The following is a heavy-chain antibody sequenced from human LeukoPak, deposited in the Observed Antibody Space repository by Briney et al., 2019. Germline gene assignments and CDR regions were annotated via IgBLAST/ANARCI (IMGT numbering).Heavy chain of an antibody. CDR3: AKAAYGDYAGAFDI. D-gene: IGHD4-17*01. J-gene: IGHJ3*02. V-gene: IGHV3-23*01. Sequence: PGGSLRLSCAASGFTFSTYAMTWVRQAPGKGLEWVSSISGSGAGKFYAAPVKGRFTTSRDNSMNTLYVQMNSLRAEDTAVYYCAKAAYGDYAGAFDIWGQGTMVIVSS. CDR2: ISGSGAGK. CDR1: GFTFSTYA.